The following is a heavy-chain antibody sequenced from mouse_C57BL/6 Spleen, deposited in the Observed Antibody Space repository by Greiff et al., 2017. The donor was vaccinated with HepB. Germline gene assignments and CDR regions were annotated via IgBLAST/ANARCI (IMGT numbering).Heavy chain of an antibody. CDR3: AREGIYDYAKGLYAMDY. D-gene: IGHD2-4*01. Sequence: VQLVESGAELMKPGASVKLSCKATGYTFTGYWIEWVKQRPGHGLEWIGEILPGSGSTNYNEKFKGKATFTADTSSNTAYMQLSSLTTEDSAIYYCAREGIYDYAKGLYAMDYWGQGTSVTVSS. CDR2: ILPGSGST. CDR1: GYTFTGYW. V-gene: IGHV1-9*01. J-gene: IGHJ4*01.